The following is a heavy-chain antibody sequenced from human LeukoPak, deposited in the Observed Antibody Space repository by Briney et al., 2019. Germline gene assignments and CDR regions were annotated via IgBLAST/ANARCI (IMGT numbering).Heavy chain of an antibody. CDR1: RSTFTGYY. J-gene: IGHJ3*02. Sequence: ALVRVCCTPSRSTFTGYYINWGRESPGHRRGWWGWINPKSSGTNYEQKFQARAPMTRDTTISTAYVELSRLRSDDTGVDYGARDRKEIWFGESLNFDIWVQGTMVTVSS. CDR3: ARDRKEIWFGESLNFDI. CDR2: INPKSSGT. D-gene: IGHD3-10*01. V-gene: IGHV1-2*02.